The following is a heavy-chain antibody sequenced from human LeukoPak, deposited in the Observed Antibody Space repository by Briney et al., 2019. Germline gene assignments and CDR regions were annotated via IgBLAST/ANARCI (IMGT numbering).Heavy chain of an antibody. CDR3: ARCQGSSWYPFDS. Sequence: SETLSLTCTVSGGSISDYYWSWIRQPPGKGLEWIGYIYYSGSTNYNPSLKSRVTISIDTSNNQFSLKLSSVTAADTAVYYCARCQGSSWYPFDSWGQGTLVTVSS. J-gene: IGHJ4*02. CDR2: IYYSGST. CDR1: GGSISDYY. D-gene: IGHD6-13*01. V-gene: IGHV4-59*13.